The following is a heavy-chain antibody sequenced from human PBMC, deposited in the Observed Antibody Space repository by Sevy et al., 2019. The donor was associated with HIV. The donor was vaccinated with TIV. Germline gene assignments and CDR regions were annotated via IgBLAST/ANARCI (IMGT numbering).Heavy chain of an antibody. J-gene: IGHJ4*02. CDR2: IYDSGRT. D-gene: IGHD3-22*01. Sequence: SETLSLTCTVSGGSFNGYYWSWIRQPPGKGLEWIGYIYDSGRTNYNPSLKSRVTISVDTSKKQFSLKLNSVTAADTAVYYCARSLNHYDSSGYQMGFDYWGQGTLVTVSS. V-gene: IGHV4-59*01. CDR1: GGSFNGYY. CDR3: ARSLNHYDSSGYQMGFDY.